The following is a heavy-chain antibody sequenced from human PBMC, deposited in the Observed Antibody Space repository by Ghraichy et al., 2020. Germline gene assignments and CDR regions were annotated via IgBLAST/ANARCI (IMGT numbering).Heavy chain of an antibody. J-gene: IGHJ3*02. CDR1: GGSVSSGSYY. Sequence: SETLSLTCTVSGGSVSSGSYYWSWIRQPPGKGLEWIGYIYYSGSTNYNPSLKSRVTISVDTSKNQFSLKLSSVTAADTAVYYCARDTPHYYDSSGYQSGVESDAFDIWGQGTMVTVSS. D-gene: IGHD3-22*01. CDR3: ARDTPHYYDSSGYQSGVESDAFDI. CDR2: IYYSGST. V-gene: IGHV4-61*01.